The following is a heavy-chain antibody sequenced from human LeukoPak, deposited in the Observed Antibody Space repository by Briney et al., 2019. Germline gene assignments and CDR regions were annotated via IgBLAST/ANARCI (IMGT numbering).Heavy chain of an antibody. J-gene: IGHJ4*02. CDR3: AGSSGEWAPHAC. D-gene: IGHD1-26*01. V-gene: IGHV3-7*01. CDR2: IEEDGDTT. Sequence: GGSLRLSCAASGFTFSSYWMSWVRQAPWKGLEWVANIEEDGDTTYYVDSVKGRFTISRDNANNSLYLLMNSLRDEDTAVYYCAGSSGEWAPHACWGQGTLVTVSS. CDR1: GFTFSSYW.